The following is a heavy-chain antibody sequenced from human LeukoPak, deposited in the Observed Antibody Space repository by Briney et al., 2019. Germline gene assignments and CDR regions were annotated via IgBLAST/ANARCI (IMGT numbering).Heavy chain of an antibody. CDR1: GYTFTSYN. CDR3: ARVLVGRTTTAFDY. D-gene: IGHD1-26*01. Sequence: ASVKVSCKTSGYTFTSYNITWVRQAPRQGLEWMGWISGYSGNTNYAQKFQDRVTMTTDTSTSTAYMGLRSLGSDDTAVYYCARVLVGRTTTAFDYWGQGTLVTVSS. V-gene: IGHV1-18*01. J-gene: IGHJ4*02. CDR2: ISGYSGNT.